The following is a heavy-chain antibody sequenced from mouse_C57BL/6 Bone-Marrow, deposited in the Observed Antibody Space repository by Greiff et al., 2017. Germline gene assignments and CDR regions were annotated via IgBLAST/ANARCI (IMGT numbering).Heavy chain of an antibody. CDR3: ARHEEGYYGNYVGFAY. CDR1: GYTFTEYT. J-gene: IGHJ3*01. V-gene: IGHV1-62-2*01. CDR2: FYPGSGSI. Sequence: VKLQQSGAELVKPGASVKLSCKASGYTFTEYTIHWVKQRSGQGLEWIGWFYPGSGSIKYNEKFKDKATLTADKSSSTVYMELSRLTSEDSAVYFCARHEEGYYGNYVGFAYWGQGTLVTVSA. D-gene: IGHD2-1*01.